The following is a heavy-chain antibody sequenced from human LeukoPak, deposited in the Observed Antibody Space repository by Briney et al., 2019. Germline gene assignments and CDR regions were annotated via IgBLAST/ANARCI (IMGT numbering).Heavy chain of an antibody. CDR1: GGSFSGYY. V-gene: IGHV4-34*01. J-gene: IGHJ5*02. D-gene: IGHD3-16*01. CDR2: INHSGST. CDR3: ARVGGRLIDH. Sequence: KPSETLSLTCAVYGGSFSGYYWSWIRQPPGKGLEWIGEINHSGSTNYNPSLKSRVTISVDTSKNQFSLKLSSVTAADTAVYYCARVGGRLIDHWGQGTLVTVSS.